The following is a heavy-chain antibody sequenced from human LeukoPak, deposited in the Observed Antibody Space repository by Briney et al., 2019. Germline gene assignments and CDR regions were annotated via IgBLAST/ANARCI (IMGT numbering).Heavy chain of an antibody. CDR3: ARGAAHFDY. V-gene: IGHV1-46*01. J-gene: IGHJ4*02. D-gene: IGHD2-15*01. CDR1: GYTFTSYH. Sequence: GASVKVSCKASGYTFTSYHMHWVRQAPGQGLEWMGIINPSGGSTNYAQRLRGRATMTRDMSTSTVYMELSSLRSGDTAVYYCARGAAHFDYWGQGTLVTVSS. CDR2: INPSGGST.